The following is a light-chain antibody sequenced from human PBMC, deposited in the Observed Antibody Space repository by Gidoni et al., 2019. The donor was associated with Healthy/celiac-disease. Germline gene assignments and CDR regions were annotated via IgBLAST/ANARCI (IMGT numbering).Light chain of an antibody. CDR3: QQSYSTPWT. CDR2: AAS. V-gene: IGKV1-39*01. J-gene: IGKJ1*01. CDR1: QSISSY. Sequence: DIQMTPSPSSLSASVGDRVTITCRASQSISSYLHWYQQKPGKAPKLLIYAASSLHSGVPSRFSGSGSGTDFTLTISSLQPEDFATYYCQQSYSTPWTFGQGTKVEIK.